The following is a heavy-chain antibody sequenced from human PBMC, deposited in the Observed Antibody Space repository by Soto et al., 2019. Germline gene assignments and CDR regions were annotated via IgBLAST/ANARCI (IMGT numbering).Heavy chain of an antibody. CDR2: INHSGST. Sequence: QVQLQQWGAGLLKPSETLSLTCAVYGGSFSGYYWSWIRQPPGKGLEWIGEINHSGSTNYNPSLKSRVTISVDTSKNQFSLKVSSVTAADKAVYYCERGLYATQLLLSMRLGRWFDPWGQGTLVTVSS. CDR1: GGSFSGYY. D-gene: IGHD2-2*01. V-gene: IGHV4-34*01. CDR3: ERGLYATQLLLSMRLGRWFDP. J-gene: IGHJ5*02.